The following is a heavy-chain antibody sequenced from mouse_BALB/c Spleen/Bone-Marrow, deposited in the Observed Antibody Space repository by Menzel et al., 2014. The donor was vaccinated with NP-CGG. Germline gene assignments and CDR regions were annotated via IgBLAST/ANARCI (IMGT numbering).Heavy chain of an antibody. V-gene: IGHV1-80*01. CDR2: IYPGDGDT. J-gene: IGHJ2*01. Sequence: VQLQQSGAELVRPGSSVKISCKASGYEFSSYWMNWVKQRPGQGLEWIGQIYPGDGDTDYNGKFKGKATLTADKSSSTAYMRLSSLTSEDSAVYFCARGGISVDYWGEGTTLTVSS. CDR3: ARGGISVDY. CDR1: GYEFSSYW.